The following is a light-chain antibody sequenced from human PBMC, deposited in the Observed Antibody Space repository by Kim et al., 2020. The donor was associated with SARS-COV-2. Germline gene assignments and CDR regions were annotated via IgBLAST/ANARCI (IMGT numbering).Light chain of an antibody. CDR3: QAWDSSTVV. J-gene: IGLJ2*01. CDR2: QDS. CDR1: KWEDKA. Sequence: SVSPEKTASITGAEDKWEDKAACWYQKKPGPPPVLVIYQDSKRPAGLPGRFAGCNAGKAATLTIGGNQAMEEADYYCQAWDSSTVVFGGGTQLTVL. V-gene: IGLV3-1*01.